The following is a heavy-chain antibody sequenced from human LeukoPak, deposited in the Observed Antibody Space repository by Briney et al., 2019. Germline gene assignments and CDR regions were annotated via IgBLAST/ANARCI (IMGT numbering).Heavy chain of an antibody. V-gene: IGHV3-48*03. Sequence: GGSLRLSCAASGFTFTSYEMHWGCHGPREGLGRMSYISSSGSTTYYENSVHSRFTISRDNAKNARYLQMDCLSAKYTAGSYCARNDSSGYWGQGTLVTVSS. D-gene: IGHD3-9*01. J-gene: IGHJ4*02. CDR2: ISSSGSTT. CDR1: GFTFTSYE. CDR3: ARNDSSGY.